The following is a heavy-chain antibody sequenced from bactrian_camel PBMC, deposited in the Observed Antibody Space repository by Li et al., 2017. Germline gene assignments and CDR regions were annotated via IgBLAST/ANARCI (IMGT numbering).Heavy chain of an antibody. CDR3: AARPVDYGWAAYNY. CDR2: IVNGGGTT. V-gene: IGHV3S28*01. D-gene: IGHD3*01. J-gene: IGHJ4*01. CDR1: GFAFSNYY. Sequence: QLVESGGGLVQPGGSLRLSCAASGFAFSNYYMCWVRLAPGKGLEWVSIIVNGGGTTLYADSVKGRFTISRDNAKNTLYLQMNSLKPEDTAVYYCAARPVDYGWAAYNYWGQGTQVTVS.